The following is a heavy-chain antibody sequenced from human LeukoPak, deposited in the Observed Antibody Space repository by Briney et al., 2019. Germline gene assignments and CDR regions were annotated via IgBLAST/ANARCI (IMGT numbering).Heavy chain of an antibody. CDR2: IYYSGTT. V-gene: IGHV4-39*01. Sequence: SETLSLTCTVSGGSISSSSYYWGWIRQPPGKGLEWIGSIYYSGTTYYDPSLKSRVTISVDTSKNRFSLKLSSVTAADTAVYYCARRYCSSTSCLYFDYWGQGALVTVSS. J-gene: IGHJ4*02. D-gene: IGHD2-2*01. CDR1: GGSISSSSYY. CDR3: ARRYCSSTSCLYFDY.